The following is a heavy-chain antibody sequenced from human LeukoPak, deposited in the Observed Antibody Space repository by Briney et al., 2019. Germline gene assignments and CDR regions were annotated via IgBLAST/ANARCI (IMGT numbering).Heavy chain of an antibody. V-gene: IGHV3-7*01. D-gene: IGHD3-22*01. CDR3: ARAVSITMIVVVITTPGYMDV. Sequence: GGSLRLSCAASRFTFSSYWMSWVRQAPGKGLEGVANIKQDGSEKYYVDSVKGRFTISRDNAKNSLYLQMNSLRAEDTAVYYCARAVSITMIVVVITTPGYMDVWGKGTTVTVSS. CDR2: IKQDGSEK. CDR1: RFTFSSYW. J-gene: IGHJ6*03.